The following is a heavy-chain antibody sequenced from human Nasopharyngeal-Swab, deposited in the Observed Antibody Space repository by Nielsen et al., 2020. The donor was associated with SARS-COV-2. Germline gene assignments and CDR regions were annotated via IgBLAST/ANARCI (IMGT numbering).Heavy chain of an antibody. D-gene: IGHD3-10*01. CDR1: GFTFSSYA. Sequence: GGSLRLSCAASGFTFSSYAMSWVRQAPGKGLEWVSAISGSGGSTYYADSVKGRFAISRDNSKNTLYLQMNSLRAEDTAVYYCAKEAYVSIVRGVTPWFDPWGQGTLVTVSS. CDR3: AKEAYVSIVRGVTPWFDP. J-gene: IGHJ5*02. V-gene: IGHV3-23*01. CDR2: ISGSGGST.